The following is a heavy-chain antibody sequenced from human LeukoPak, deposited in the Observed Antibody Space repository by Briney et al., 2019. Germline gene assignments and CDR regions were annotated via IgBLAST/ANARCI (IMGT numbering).Heavy chain of an antibody. CDR1: GYTFTSYD. D-gene: IGHD5-18*01. V-gene: IGHV1-8*01. Sequence: ASVKVSCKASGYTFTSYDINWVRQATGQGLEWMGWMNPNSGNTGYAQKFQGRVTMTRNTSISTAYMELSSLRSEDTAVYYCARGLRGYSYGDDAFDIWGQGTMVTVSS. J-gene: IGHJ3*02. CDR3: ARGLRGYSYGDDAFDI. CDR2: MNPNSGNT.